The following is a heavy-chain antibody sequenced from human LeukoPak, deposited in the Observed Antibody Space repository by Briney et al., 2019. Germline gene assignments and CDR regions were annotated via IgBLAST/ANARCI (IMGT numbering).Heavy chain of an antibody. Sequence: ASVKVSCKASGYTFTGYYMHWVRQAPGQELEWMGWINPNSGGTNYAQKFQGRVTMTRDTSISTAYMELSRLRSDDTAVYYCARDEAVAGLTHDFDYWGQGTLVTVSS. CDR2: INPNSGGT. J-gene: IGHJ4*02. CDR3: ARDEAVAGLTHDFDY. CDR1: GYTFTGYY. V-gene: IGHV1-2*02. D-gene: IGHD6-19*01.